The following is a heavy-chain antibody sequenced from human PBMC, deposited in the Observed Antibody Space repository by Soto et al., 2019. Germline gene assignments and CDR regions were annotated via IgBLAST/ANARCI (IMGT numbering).Heavy chain of an antibody. Sequence: SVKVSCKASGGTFSSYTISWVRQAPGQGLEWMGRIIPILGIANYAQKFQGRVTITADKSTSTAYMELSSLRSEDTAVYYCARDREDIVVVPAAMYYYYMDVWGKGTTVTVSS. V-gene: IGHV1-69*04. CDR1: GGTFSSYT. D-gene: IGHD2-2*01. J-gene: IGHJ6*03. CDR3: ARDREDIVVVPAAMYYYYMDV. CDR2: IIPILGIA.